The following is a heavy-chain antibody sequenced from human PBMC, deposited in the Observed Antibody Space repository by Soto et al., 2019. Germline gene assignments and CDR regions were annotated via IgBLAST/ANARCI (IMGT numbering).Heavy chain of an antibody. CDR1: GDSISKYY. J-gene: IGHJ6*02. D-gene: IGHD1-20*01. V-gene: IGHV4-59*01. CDR3: ARLNAYNWNPPGYGIDV. Sequence: SEALSLTCTVSGDSISKYYWSWIRQPPGKRLEWIGYIYYSGNTIYNPSLKNRVTISLDTSKNQFSLTVSSGTAADTAVYFCARLNAYNWNPPGYGIDVWGQGTTVPVSS. CDR2: IYYSGNT.